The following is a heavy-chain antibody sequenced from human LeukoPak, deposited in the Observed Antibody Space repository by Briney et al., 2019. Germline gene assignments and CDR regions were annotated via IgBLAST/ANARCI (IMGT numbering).Heavy chain of an antibody. V-gene: IGHV4-59*01. J-gene: IGHJ6*02. Sequence: SETLSLTCNVSGDSLSYYYWSWIRQPPGKGLEWIGYIYYSGSTDYNPSLKSRVSISVDTSKNQFSLKLNSVTPADTAVYYCARDGRISPYSGMDVWGQGTTVTVSS. D-gene: IGHD1-26*01. CDR2: IYYSGST. CDR3: ARDGRISPYSGMDV. CDR1: GDSLSYYY.